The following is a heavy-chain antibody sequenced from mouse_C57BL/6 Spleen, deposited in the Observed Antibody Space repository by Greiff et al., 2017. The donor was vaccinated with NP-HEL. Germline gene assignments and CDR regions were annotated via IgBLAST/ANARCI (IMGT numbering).Heavy chain of an antibody. Sequence: QVQLQQSGAELVKPGASVKISCKASGYAFSSYWMNWVKQRPGKGLEWIGQIYPGDGATNYNGKFKGKATLTADKSSSTAYLQLTSLTSEDSAVYFCASTVVADFDYWGQGTTLTVSS. J-gene: IGHJ2*01. CDR1: GYAFSSYW. CDR2: IYPGDGAT. CDR3: ASTVVADFDY. V-gene: IGHV1-80*01. D-gene: IGHD1-1*01.